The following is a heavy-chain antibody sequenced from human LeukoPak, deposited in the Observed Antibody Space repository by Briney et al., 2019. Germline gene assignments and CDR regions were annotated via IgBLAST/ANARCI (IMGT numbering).Heavy chain of an antibody. CDR1: RGSISNYY. Sequence: SETLSLTCTVSRGSISNYYWTWIRQPPGKGLEWIGYIYYSGGTNYNPSLKSRVTISVDTSKNQFSLKLSSVTAADTAVYYCARQSGGVGTKVDYWGQGTLVTVSS. V-gene: IGHV4-59*08. D-gene: IGHD3-16*01. CDR3: ARQSGGVGTKVDY. CDR2: IYYSGGT. J-gene: IGHJ4*02.